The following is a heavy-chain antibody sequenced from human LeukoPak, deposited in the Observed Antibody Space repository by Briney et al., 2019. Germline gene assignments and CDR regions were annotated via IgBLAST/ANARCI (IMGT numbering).Heavy chain of an antibody. CDR1: GFIFSSYS. Sequence: SGGSLRLSCAASGFIFSSYSMSWVRQIPGKGLEWVSSIDSSSTYIYYADSMKGRFTISRDNAKYSLYLQMNSLTPEDTAVYYCGRGSGWIFHYWGQGTLVTVSS. J-gene: IGHJ4*02. D-gene: IGHD6-19*01. CDR2: IDSSSTYI. V-gene: IGHV3-21*01. CDR3: GRGSGWIFHY.